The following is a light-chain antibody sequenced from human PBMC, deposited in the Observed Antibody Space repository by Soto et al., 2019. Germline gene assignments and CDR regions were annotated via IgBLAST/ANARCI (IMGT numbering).Light chain of an antibody. V-gene: IGLV1-40*01. CDR3: QSYDSSLSAREV. J-gene: IGLJ2*01. Sequence: QSVLTQPPSVSGAPGQRVAISCTGSSSNIGAGYDVHWYQQLPGTAPKLLIFGNSNRPSGVPDRFSGSKSGTSASLAITGLQAEDEADYYCQSYDSSLSAREVFGRGTKLTVL. CDR1: SSNIGAGYD. CDR2: GNS.